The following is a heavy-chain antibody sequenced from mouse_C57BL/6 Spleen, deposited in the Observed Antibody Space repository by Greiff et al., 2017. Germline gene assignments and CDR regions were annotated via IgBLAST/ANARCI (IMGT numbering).Heavy chain of an antibody. CDR1: GYTFTSYW. V-gene: IGHV1-50*01. Sequence: VQLQQSGAELVKPGASVKLSCKASGYTFTSYWMQWVKQRPGQGLEWIGEIDPSDSYTNYNQKFKGKATLTVDTSSSTAYMQLSSLTSEDSAVYYCARYYYGSHWYFDVWGTGTTVTVSS. D-gene: IGHD1-1*01. J-gene: IGHJ1*03. CDR3: ARYYYGSHWYFDV. CDR2: IDPSDSYT.